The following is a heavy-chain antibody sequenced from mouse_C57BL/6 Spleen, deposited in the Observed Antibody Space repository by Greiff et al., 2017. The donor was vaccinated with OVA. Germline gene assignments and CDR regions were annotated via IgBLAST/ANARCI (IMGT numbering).Heavy chain of an antibody. CDR3: ARPSYYGSSADY. D-gene: IGHD1-1*01. CDR1: GYTFTSYW. V-gene: IGHV1-64*01. Sequence: QVQLQQPGAELVKPGASVKLSCKASGYTFTSYWMHWVKQRPGQGLEWIGMIHPNSGSTNYNEKFKSKATLTADKSSSTAYMQLSSLTSEDSAVYYCARPSYYGSSADYWGQGTTLTVSS. CDR2: IHPNSGST. J-gene: IGHJ2*01.